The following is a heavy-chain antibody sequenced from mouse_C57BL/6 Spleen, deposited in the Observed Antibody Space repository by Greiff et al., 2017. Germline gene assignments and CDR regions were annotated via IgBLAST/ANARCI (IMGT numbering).Heavy chain of an antibody. J-gene: IGHJ1*03. CDR2: IDPETGGT. CDR1: GYTFTDYE. V-gene: IGHV1-15*01. CDR3: SYYYGSSYWYFDV. Sequence: VQLQQSGAELVRPGASVTLSCKASGYTFTDYEMHWVKQTPVHGLEWIGAIDPETGGTAYNQKFKGKAILTADKSSSTAYMELRSLTSEDSAVYYWSYYYGSSYWYFDVWGTGTTVTVSS. D-gene: IGHD1-1*01.